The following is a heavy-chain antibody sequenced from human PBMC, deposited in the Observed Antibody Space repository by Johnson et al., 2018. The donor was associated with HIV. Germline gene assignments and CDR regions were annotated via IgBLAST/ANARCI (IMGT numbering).Heavy chain of an antibody. D-gene: IGHD3-10*01. Sequence: VQLVESGGGLVQPGGSLRLSCAASGFTFSSYAMSWVRQAPGKGLEWAGRIKRKTDGGTTDYAAPVKGRFTISRDDSKNTLYLQMNSLRAEDTAVYYCARDYYGSGSYYNVWVAGAFDIWGQGTVVTVSS. V-gene: IGHV3-15*01. J-gene: IGHJ3*02. CDR1: GFTFSSYA. CDR3: ARDYYGSGSYYNVWVAGAFDI. CDR2: IKRKTDGGTT.